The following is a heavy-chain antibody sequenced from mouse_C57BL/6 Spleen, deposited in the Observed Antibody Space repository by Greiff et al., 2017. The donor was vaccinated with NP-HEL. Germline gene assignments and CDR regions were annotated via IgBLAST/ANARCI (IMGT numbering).Heavy chain of an antibody. V-gene: IGHV1-80*01. J-gene: IGHJ4*01. Sequence: VNLVESGAELVKPGASVKISCKASGYAFSSYWMNWVKQRPGKGLEWIGQIYPGDGDTNYNGKFKGKATLTADKSSSTAYMQLSSLTSEDSAVYFCARGDGNSRPYYYAMDYWGQGTSVTVSS. CDR1: GYAFSSYW. CDR3: ARGDGNSRPYYYAMDY. D-gene: IGHD2-1*01. CDR2: IYPGDGDT.